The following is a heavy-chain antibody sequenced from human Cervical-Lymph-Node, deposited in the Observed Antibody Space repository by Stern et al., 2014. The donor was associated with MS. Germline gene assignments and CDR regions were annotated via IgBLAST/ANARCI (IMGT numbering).Heavy chain of an antibody. J-gene: IGHJ6*02. CDR1: GFTFSSYA. CDR2: ISYGGSNK. CDR3: ARANYDFWSGYPDFHYYGMDV. V-gene: IGHV3-30-3*01. D-gene: IGHD3-3*01. Sequence: VQLVESGGGVVQPGRSLRLSCAASGFTFSSYAMHWVRQATGKGLEWVAVISYGGSNKYYADSVKGRFTISRDNSKNTLYLQMNSLRAEDTAVYYCARANYDFWSGYPDFHYYGMDVWGQGTTVTVSS.